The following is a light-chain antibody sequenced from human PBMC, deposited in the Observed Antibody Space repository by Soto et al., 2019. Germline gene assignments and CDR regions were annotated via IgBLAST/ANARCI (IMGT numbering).Light chain of an antibody. CDR3: SSYSGTNYHYV. V-gene: IGLV2-8*01. CDR2: EVS. CDR1: SSDFGGYNY. Sequence: LTQPPSASGSFGQSVTISCTGTSSDFGGYNYVSWYQQHPGKAPKLMIYEVSERPSGVPDRFSGSKSGNTASLTVSGLQADDEADYYCSSYSGTNYHYVFGTGTKVTVL. J-gene: IGLJ1*01.